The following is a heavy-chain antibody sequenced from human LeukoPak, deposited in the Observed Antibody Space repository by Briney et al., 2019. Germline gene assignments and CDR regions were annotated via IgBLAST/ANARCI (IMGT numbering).Heavy chain of an antibody. D-gene: IGHD1-26*01. CDR3: AKLVGAYYFDY. J-gene: IGHJ4*02. V-gene: IGHV3-7*01. Sequence: PGGSLRLSCAASGFTFSSYWMSWVRQAPGKGLEWVANIKQDGSEKYYVDFVKGRFTISRDNAKNSLYLQMNSLRAEDTAVYYCAKLVGAYYFDYWDQGTLVTVSS. CDR1: GFTFSSYW. CDR2: IKQDGSEK.